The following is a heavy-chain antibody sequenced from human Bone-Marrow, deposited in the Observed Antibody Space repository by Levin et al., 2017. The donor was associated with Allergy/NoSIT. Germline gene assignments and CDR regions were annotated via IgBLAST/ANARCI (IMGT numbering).Heavy chain of an antibody. CDR3: ARGPVNYDYVWGNYRALLFDY. Sequence: PSETLSLTCTVSTDSISSSSYYWGWIRQPPGTGLEWIGSVYYSGSTYYTPSLKSRVFMSVDTSKNQFSLKLLSVTAADTAVYYCARGPVNYDYVWGNYRALLFDYWGQGTLVTVSS. V-gene: IGHV4-39*07. CDR2: VYYSGST. D-gene: IGHD3-16*02. CDR1: TDSISSSSYY. J-gene: IGHJ4*02.